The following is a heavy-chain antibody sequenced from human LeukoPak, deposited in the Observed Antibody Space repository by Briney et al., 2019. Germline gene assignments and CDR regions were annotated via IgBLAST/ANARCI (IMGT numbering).Heavy chain of an antibody. CDR2: ITTDGSGT. Sequence: GGSLRLSCADSGFTFGRYWMHWVRQAPGKGLVWVSHITTDGSGTSYADSVKGRFTISRDNAKNTLYLQMNSLRAEDTAVYYCARDTVFDYWGQGTLVTVSS. V-gene: IGHV3-74*01. CDR3: ARDTVFDY. J-gene: IGHJ4*02. CDR1: GFTFGRYW.